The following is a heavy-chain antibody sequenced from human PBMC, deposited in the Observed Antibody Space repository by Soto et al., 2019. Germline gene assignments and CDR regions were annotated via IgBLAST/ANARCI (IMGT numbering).Heavy chain of an antibody. V-gene: IGHV1-69*02. J-gene: IGHJ6*02. CDR1: GGTFSSYT. CDR3: ARSEYFGWCHIYYYGMDV. D-gene: IGHD3-9*01. Sequence: QVQLVQSGAEVKKPGSSVKVSCKASGGTFSSYTISWVRQAPGQGLEWMGRIIPILGIANYAQKFQGRVTITADKSASTAYMELSSLRSEDTAVYYCARSEYFGWCHIYYYGMDVWGQGTTVTVSS. CDR2: IIPILGIA.